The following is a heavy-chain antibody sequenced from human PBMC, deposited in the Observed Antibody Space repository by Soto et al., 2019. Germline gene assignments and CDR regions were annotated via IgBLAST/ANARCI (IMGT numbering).Heavy chain of an antibody. Sequence: EVQLVESGGGLVKPGGSLRLSCAASGFTFSSYSMNWVRQAPGKGLEWVSSISSSSSYIYYADSVKGRFTISRDNAKNSLYLQMTSLRSEDTAVYYCARLTSYDSSGYYSYWGQGTLVTVSS. V-gene: IGHV3-21*01. J-gene: IGHJ4*02. CDR2: ISSSSSYI. CDR1: GFTFSSYS. D-gene: IGHD3-22*01. CDR3: ARLTSYDSSGYYSY.